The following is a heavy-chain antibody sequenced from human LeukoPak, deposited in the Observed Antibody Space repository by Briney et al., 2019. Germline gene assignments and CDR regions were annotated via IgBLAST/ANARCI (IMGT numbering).Heavy chain of an antibody. CDR1: GFTFSSYG. CDR3: ARGFIAAAGTNDY. D-gene: IGHD6-13*01. Sequence: GGSLRLSCAASGFTFSSYGMHWVRQAPGKGLEWVAVIWYDGSNKYYADSVKGRFTISRDNSKNTLYLQMNSLRAEDTAVYYCARGFIAAAGTNDYWGQGTLVTVSS. V-gene: IGHV3-33*01. J-gene: IGHJ4*02. CDR2: IWYDGSNK.